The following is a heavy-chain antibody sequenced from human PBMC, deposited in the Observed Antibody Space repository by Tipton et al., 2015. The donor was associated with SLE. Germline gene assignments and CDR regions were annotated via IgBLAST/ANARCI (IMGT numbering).Heavy chain of an antibody. D-gene: IGHD2-2*01. V-gene: IGHV4-4*02. CDR2: IYHSGSS. CDR1: GGSISSSYW. J-gene: IGHJ4*02. Sequence: TLSLTCAVSGGSISSSYWWSWVRQPPGKGLEWIGEIYHSGSSKYNPSLKSRVIISVDKSKNQFSLKLSSVTAADTAVYYCATQGSTYYFDYWGQGTLVTVSS. CDR3: ATQGSTYYFDY.